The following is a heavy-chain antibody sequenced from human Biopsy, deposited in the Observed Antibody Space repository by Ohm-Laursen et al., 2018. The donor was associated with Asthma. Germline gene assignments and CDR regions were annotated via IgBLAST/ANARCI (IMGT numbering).Heavy chain of an antibody. CDR3: VRDGTDDDFDI. D-gene: IGHD1-1*01. V-gene: IGHV3-30*01. CDR2: ISKDASTQ. Sequence: SLRLSCAASGFSFSNFAIHWVRQAPGKGLEWVGVISKDASTQDYADSVKGRFTMARDNSKNTLDLQMNSLREEDTAVYYCVRDGTDDDFDIWGQGTVVSVSS. J-gene: IGHJ3*02. CDR1: GFSFSNFA.